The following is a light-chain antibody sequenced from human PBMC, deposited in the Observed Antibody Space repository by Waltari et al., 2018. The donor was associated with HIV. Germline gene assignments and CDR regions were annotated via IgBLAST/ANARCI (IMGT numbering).Light chain of an antibody. V-gene: IGLV2-14*01. Sequence: QSALTQPASVSGSPGQSLTLSCTGANRNIGFFNLVSWYRQYPGKAPQLIIYGGTYRPSGISSRFSGSKSGNTASLTISGLQVDDEADYYCSSYASDDTVVFGGGTKLTVL. CDR1: NRNIGFFNL. CDR2: GGT. CDR3: SSYASDDTVV. J-gene: IGLJ2*01.